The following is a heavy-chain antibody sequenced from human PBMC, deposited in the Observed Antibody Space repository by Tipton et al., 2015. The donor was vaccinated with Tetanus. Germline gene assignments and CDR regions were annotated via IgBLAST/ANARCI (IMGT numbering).Heavy chain of an antibody. CDR3: ARGGNEYGDPPDY. CDR1: GGSMNTRTFY. V-gene: IGHV4-39*02. Sequence: TLSLTCTVSGGSMNTRTFYWGWIRQSPGKGLEWIGSIFYSGSTYYNPSLRSRVSISVDTSKNQFSLTLKSVTAADTGVYYCARGGNEYGDPPDYWGRGTLVTVSS. J-gene: IGHJ4*02. D-gene: IGHD4-17*01. CDR2: IFYSGST.